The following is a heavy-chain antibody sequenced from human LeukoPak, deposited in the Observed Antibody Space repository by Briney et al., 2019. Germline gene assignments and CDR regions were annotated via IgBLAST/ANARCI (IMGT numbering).Heavy chain of an antibody. V-gene: IGHV3-11*01. D-gene: IGHD3-16*01. CDR3: ARADTYYFDY. CDR1: GFTFSEYY. CDR2: ISSSGSTI. J-gene: IGHJ4*02. Sequence: GGSLRLSCAAPGFTFSEYYMSWIRQAPGKGLEWVSHISSSGSTIYYADSVKGRFTISTDNAKNSLYLRMNSLRAEDTAVYYCARADTYYFDYWGQGTLVTVSS.